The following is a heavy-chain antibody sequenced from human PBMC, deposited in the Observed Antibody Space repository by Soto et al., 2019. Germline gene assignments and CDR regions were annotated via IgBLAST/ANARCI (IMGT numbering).Heavy chain of an antibody. CDR2: INAGNGNT. V-gene: IGHV1-3*01. J-gene: IGHJ3*02. CDR3: ARSIYDSSGFYPIDAFDI. CDR1: GYTFTSYA. D-gene: IGHD3-22*01. Sequence: ASVKVSCKASGYTFTSYAMHWVRQAPGQRLEWMGWINAGNGNTKYSQKFQGRVTITRDTSASTAYMELSSLRSEDTAVYYCARSIYDSSGFYPIDAFDIWGQGTMVTVSS.